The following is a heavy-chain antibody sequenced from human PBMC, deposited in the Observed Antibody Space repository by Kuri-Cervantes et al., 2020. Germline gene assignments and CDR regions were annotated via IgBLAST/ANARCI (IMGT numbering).Heavy chain of an antibody. CDR1: GDSVTSGDYY. CDR2: IYYSGST. Sequence: GSLRLSCTVSGDSVTSGDYYWSWVRQPPGKGLEWIGSIYYSGSTYYNPSLKSRVTISLDKSKNQFSLKLSSVTAADTAVYYCARGLVRLRPLRYFDYWGQGTLVTVSS. CDR3: ARGLVRLRPLRYFDY. J-gene: IGHJ4*02. V-gene: IGHV4-39*07. D-gene: IGHD6-25*01.